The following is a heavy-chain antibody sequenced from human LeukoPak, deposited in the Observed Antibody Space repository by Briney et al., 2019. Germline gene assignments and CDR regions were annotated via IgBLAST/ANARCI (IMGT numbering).Heavy chain of an antibody. CDR2: INPNSGGT. V-gene: IGHV1-2*02. D-gene: IGHD3-10*01. CDR1: GYTFTGYY. Sequence: GASVKVSCKASGYTFTGYYMHWVRRAPGQGLEWMGWINPNSGGTNYAQKFQGRVTMTRDTSISTAYMELSRLRSDDTAVYYCARDLGGLWFGELLGVKDYWGQGTLVTVSS. J-gene: IGHJ4*02. CDR3: ARDLGGLWFGELLGVKDY.